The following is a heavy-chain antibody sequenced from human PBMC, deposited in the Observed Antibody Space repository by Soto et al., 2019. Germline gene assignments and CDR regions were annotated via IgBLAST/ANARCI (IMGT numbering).Heavy chain of an antibody. CDR1: GGYIISHG. J-gene: IGHJ6*01. CDR2: IYYSGST. CDR3: ARGRGGIAAASSGYYYYYYGMDV. Sequence: TLVTIPLTCTVAGGYIISHGGSWIRQTPGKGLEWIGYIYYSGSTNYNPSLKSRVTISVDTSKNQFSLKLSSVTAADTAVYYCARGRGGIAAASSGYYYYYYGMDVWGQGITVTVSS. V-gene: IGHV4-59*11. D-gene: IGHD6-13*01.